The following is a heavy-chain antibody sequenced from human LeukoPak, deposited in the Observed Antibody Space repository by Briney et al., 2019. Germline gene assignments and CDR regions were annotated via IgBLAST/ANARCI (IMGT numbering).Heavy chain of an antibody. J-gene: IGHJ4*02. D-gene: IGHD3-22*01. V-gene: IGHV4-4*02. CDR2: IYHSGST. CDR3: ARVAYYSDRSAFAFFDY. CDR1: GGSISSSNW. Sequence: SGTLSLTCAVSGGSISSSNWWSWVRQPPGKGLEWIGEIYHSGSTNYNPSLKSRVTISVDKSKNQFSLKLSSVTAADTAVYYCARVAYYSDRSAFAFFDYWGRGTLVTVSS.